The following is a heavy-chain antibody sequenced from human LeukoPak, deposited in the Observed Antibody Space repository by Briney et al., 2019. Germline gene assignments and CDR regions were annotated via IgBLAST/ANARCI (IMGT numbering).Heavy chain of an antibody. V-gene: IGHV2-5*08. CDR2: IYWDDDK. Sequence: TLPLTCTVSGGSISSYYWSWIRQPPGKALEWLALIYWDDDKRYSPSLKSRLTITKDTSKNQVVLTMTNMDPVDTATYYCAHRRVGATPGPFDYWGQGTLVTVSS. D-gene: IGHD1-26*01. CDR1: GGSISSYYW. CDR3: AHRRVGATPGPFDY. J-gene: IGHJ4*02.